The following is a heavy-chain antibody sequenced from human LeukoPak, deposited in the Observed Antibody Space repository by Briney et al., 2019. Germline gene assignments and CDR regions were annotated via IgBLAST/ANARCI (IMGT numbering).Heavy chain of an antibody. CDR1: GGTFSSYA. J-gene: IGHJ3*02. V-gene: IGHV1-69*06. Sequence: ASVTVSCKASGGTFSSYAISWVRQAPGQGLEWMGGIIPIFGTANYAQKFQGRVTITADKSTSTAYMELSSLRSEDTAVYYCARAGGTMVRGVNRNHDAFDIWGQGTMVTVSS. D-gene: IGHD3-10*01. CDR2: IIPIFGTA. CDR3: ARAGGTMVRGVNRNHDAFDI.